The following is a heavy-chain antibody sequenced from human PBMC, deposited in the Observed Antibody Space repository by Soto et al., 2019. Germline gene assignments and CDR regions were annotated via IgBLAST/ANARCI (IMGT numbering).Heavy chain of an antibody. CDR1: GFTFSDFA. Sequence: QVQLVESGGGVVQPGRSLRLSCAASGFTFSDFALHWVRQAPGKGLEWVAVIWYDGNNKYYADSVKGRFTISRDNSKNTMYLQMDSLRAEDTAVFYCARDCRASYASGIVDFWGQGTLVTVSS. CDR3: ARDCRASYASGIVDF. CDR2: IWYDGNNK. V-gene: IGHV3-33*01. D-gene: IGHD3-10*01. J-gene: IGHJ4*02.